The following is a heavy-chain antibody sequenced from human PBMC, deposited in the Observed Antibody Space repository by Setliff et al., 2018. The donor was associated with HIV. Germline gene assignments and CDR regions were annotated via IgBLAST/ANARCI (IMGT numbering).Heavy chain of an antibody. CDR3: FTGGYHHSGGYWGSYYYLDV. CDR2: IKSKADGGTT. D-gene: IGHD2-21*02. CDR1: GFSFINAW. J-gene: IGHJ6*03. Sequence: GGSLRLSCAVSGFSFINAWMNWVRQAPGKGLEWVGRIKSKADGGTTDYAAPVKGRFTISRDDSENTLFLQMDSLKTEDTAMYYCFTGGYHHSGGYWGSYYYLDVWGKGTTVTVSS. V-gene: IGHV3-15*01.